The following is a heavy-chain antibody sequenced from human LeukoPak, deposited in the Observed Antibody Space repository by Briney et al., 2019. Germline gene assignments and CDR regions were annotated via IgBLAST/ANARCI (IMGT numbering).Heavy chain of an antibody. CDR3: ARVGAIDAFDI. D-gene: IGHD1-26*01. CDR2: ISSSSSYI. Sequence: GGSLRLSCAASGFTFSSYSMNWVRQVPGKRLEWVSSISSSSSYIYYADSVKGRSTISRDNAKNSLYLQMNSLRAEDTAVYYCARVGAIDAFDIWGQGTMVTVSS. J-gene: IGHJ3*02. V-gene: IGHV3-21*01. CDR1: GFTFSSYS.